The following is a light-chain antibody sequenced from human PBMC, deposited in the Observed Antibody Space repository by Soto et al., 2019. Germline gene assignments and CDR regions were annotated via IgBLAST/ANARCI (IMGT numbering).Light chain of an antibody. Sequence: EIVLTQSPATLSLSPGESATLSCRASQSVSSYLAWYQQKLGQAPRLLIYDASTSATGIPARFSGSGSGTDFTLTISNREPEEFAVYYCQQRSNSPLTFGGGTKVEIK. J-gene: IGKJ4*01. CDR3: QQRSNSPLT. CDR1: QSVSSY. V-gene: IGKV3-11*01. CDR2: DAS.